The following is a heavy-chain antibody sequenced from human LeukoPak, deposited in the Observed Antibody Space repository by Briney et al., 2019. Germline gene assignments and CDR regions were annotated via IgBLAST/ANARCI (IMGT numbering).Heavy chain of an antibody. J-gene: IGHJ5*02. V-gene: IGHV1-8*01. D-gene: IGHD4-23*01. Sequence: ASVKVSCKASGYTFTSYDINWVRQATGQGLEWMGWMNPNSGNTGYAQKFQGRVTMTRNTSISTAYMELSSLRSEDTAVYYCARVVNEMTTVVNWFDPWGQGTLVTVSS. CDR2: MNPNSGNT. CDR3: ARVVNEMTTVVNWFDP. CDR1: GYTFTSYD.